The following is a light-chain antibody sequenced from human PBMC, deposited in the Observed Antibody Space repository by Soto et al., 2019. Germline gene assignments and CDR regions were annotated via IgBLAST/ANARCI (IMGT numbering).Light chain of an antibody. CDR3: QQFGSSIPHP. J-gene: IGKJ2*01. Sequence: EIVMTQSPGTLSLSPGERATISCRASQVIGSRYLAWYRQKSGQAPRLLIYGASSRATGIPDRFSGSGSGTDFPITISRLEPEDFRVYYCQQFGSSIPHPFGQGTKLEIK. CDR1: QVIGSRY. V-gene: IGKV3-20*01. CDR2: GAS.